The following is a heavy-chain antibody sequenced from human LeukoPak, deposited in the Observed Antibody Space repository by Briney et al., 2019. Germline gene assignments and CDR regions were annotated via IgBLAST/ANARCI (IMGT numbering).Heavy chain of an antibody. Sequence: PGGSLRLSCAASGFIFSTYIMNWVRQAPGKGLEWVSTIGSSSSYIYYADSVKGRFTISRDNAKNSLYLQMNSLRAEDTAVYYCARGAAYYNILTGFPNWFDPWGQGTLVTVSS. V-gene: IGHV3-21*04. CDR2: IGSSSSYI. CDR3: ARGAAYYNILTGFPNWFDP. D-gene: IGHD3-9*01. J-gene: IGHJ5*02. CDR1: GFIFSTYI.